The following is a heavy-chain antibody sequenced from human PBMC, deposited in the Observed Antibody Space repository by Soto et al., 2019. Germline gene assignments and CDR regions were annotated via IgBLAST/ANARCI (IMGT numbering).Heavy chain of an antibody. CDR3: ARDMATFPYNWFDP. Sequence: PSETLSLTCTASGGSISNYYWSWIRQPAGKGLEWIGRVHTSAGTIYNPSLSSRATVSIDTSKNQFSLKLTSVTAADTALYYCARDMATFPYNWFDPWGQGTLVTVSS. CDR1: GGSISNYY. J-gene: IGHJ5*02. CDR2: VHTSAGT. V-gene: IGHV4-4*07. D-gene: IGHD3-10*01.